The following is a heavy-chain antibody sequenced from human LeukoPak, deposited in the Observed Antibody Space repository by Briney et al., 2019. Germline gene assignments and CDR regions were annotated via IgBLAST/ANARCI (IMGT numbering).Heavy chain of an antibody. CDR2: ISYDGSNK. J-gene: IGHJ4*02. CDR3: ARDPSMVRGVMRFDY. V-gene: IGHV3-30*04. CDR1: GFTFNPYA. Sequence: PGGSRRLSCAASGFTFNPYAMHWFRKGPGKGREGVATISYDGSNKFYADFVKGRFTISRDNSKNTLYLQMNSLRAEDTAVFYCARDPSMVRGVMRFDYWGQGTLVTVSS. D-gene: IGHD3-10*01.